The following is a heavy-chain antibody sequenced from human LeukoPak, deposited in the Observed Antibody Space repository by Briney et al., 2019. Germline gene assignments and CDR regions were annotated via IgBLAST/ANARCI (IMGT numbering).Heavy chain of an antibody. CDR3: ARRAYSSGYYYFDY. V-gene: IGHV4-59*08. J-gene: IGHJ4*02. D-gene: IGHD6-19*01. CDR1: GGSISSYH. CDR2: IYYSGST. Sequence: SETLSLTCTVSGGSISSYHWSWIRQPPGKGLEWFGYIYYSGSTNYNPSLKSRVTISVDTSKNQFSLKLSSVTAADTAVYYCARRAYSSGYYYFDYWGQGTQVTVSS.